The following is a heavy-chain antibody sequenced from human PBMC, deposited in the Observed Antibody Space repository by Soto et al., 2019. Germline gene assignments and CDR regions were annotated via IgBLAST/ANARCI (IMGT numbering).Heavy chain of an antibody. Sequence: QVQLVQSGAEVKKPGASVKVSCKTSGYTFTSYHISWVRQAPGQGLEWMGWISAYNTNTNYAQKFQGRVTITTDTFTCTAYMERRSLRSDDTAVYYCARDTPPTDYWGQGTLVTVAS. CDR3: ARDTPPTDY. V-gene: IGHV1-18*01. CDR2: ISAYNTNT. J-gene: IGHJ4*02. CDR1: GYTFTSYH.